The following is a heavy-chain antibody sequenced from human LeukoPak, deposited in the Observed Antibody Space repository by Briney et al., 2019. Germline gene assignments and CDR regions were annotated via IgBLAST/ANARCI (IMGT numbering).Heavy chain of an antibody. J-gene: IGHJ6*02. CDR3: ARDTVVPAATYYYYYGMDV. Sequence: PGGSLRLSCAASGFTFSSYGMHWVRQAPGKGLEWVAVIWHDGSNKYYADSVKGRFTISRDNSKNTLYLQMNSLRAEDTAVYYCARDTVVPAATYYYYYGMDVWGQGTTVTVSS. V-gene: IGHV3-33*01. D-gene: IGHD2-2*01. CDR1: GFTFSSYG. CDR2: IWHDGSNK.